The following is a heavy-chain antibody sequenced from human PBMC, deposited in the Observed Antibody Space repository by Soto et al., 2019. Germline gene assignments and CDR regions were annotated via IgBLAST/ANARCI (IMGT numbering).Heavy chain of an antibody. J-gene: IGHJ4*02. V-gene: IGHV4-59*08. D-gene: IGHD3-16*01. CDR3: ARRYGTAIHY. CDR2: IYYSGST. CDR1: DGKTSRRY. Sequence: SETLSEKRSGTDGKTSRRYCSWIRQPQGKGMEWIGNIYYSGSTNCNPSLKSRVTITVEKSKKQFYMKLRTVTAGDTAVNYCARRYGTAIHYSTQGTPVT.